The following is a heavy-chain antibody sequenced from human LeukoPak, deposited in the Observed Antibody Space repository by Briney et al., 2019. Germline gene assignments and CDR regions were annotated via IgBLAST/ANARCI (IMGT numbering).Heavy chain of an antibody. J-gene: IGHJ4*02. V-gene: IGHV6-1*01. CDR2: TYYRSRWYN. Sequence: SQTLSLTCAISGDSVSSNSATWNWIRQSPSRGLEWLGRTYYRSRWYNEYAVSVRSRISINPDTPKNQFSLQLNSVTPEDTAVYYCARSSGYFDHWGQGTLVTVSS. CDR3: ARSSGYFDH. D-gene: IGHD2-8*02. CDR1: GDSVSSNSAT.